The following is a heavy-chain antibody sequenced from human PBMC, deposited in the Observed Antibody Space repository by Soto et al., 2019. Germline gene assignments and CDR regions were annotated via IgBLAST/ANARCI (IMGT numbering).Heavy chain of an antibody. D-gene: IGHD3-10*01. J-gene: IGHJ6*02. V-gene: IGHV3-23*01. CDR3: AKYYYGSGSYNKGGHYYGMDV. CDR1: GFTFSSYA. CDR2: ISGSGGST. Sequence: EVQLLESGGGLVQPGGSLRLSCAASGFTFSSYAMSWVRQAPGKGLEWVSAISGSGGSTYYAGSVKGRFTISRDNSKNTLYLQMNSLRAEDTAVYYCAKYYYGSGSYNKGGHYYGMDVWGQGTTVTVSS.